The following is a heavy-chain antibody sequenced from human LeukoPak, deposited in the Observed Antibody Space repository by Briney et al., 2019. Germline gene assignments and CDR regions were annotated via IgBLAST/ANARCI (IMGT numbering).Heavy chain of an antibody. CDR3: ARDAIAAAGTQLPYYYYYMDV. Sequence: ASVKVSCKASGFTFTAYYMHWVRQAPGQGLEWMGWINPNSGGTNHAQKFQGRVTMTRDTSISTAYMELSRLRSDDTAVYYCARDAIAAAGTQLPYYYYYMDVWGKGTTVTISS. D-gene: IGHD6-13*01. CDR2: INPNSGGT. V-gene: IGHV1-2*02. CDR1: GFTFTAYY. J-gene: IGHJ6*03.